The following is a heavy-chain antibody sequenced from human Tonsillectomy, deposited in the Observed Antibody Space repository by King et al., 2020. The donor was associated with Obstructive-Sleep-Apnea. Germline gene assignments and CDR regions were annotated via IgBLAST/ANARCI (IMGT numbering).Heavy chain of an antibody. Sequence: QLQESGPGLVKPSETLSLTCTVSGGSISSSSYYWGWIRQPPGKGLEWIGTIYYSGSTYYNPSLKSRVTISVDTSKNQFSLNLSSVTAADTAVYYCARIGTPVAQLLMLWGGDRYNWFDPWGQGTLVTVSS. CDR2: IYYSGST. J-gene: IGHJ5*02. D-gene: IGHD2-8*01. CDR3: ARIGTPVAQLLMLWGGDRYNWFDP. V-gene: IGHV4-39*07. CDR1: GGSISSSSYY.